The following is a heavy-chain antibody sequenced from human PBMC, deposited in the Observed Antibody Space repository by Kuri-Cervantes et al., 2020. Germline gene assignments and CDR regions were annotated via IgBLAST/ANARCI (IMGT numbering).Heavy chain of an antibody. J-gene: IGHJ4*02. CDR2: IYYSGST. CDR1: GYLISNGYY. V-gene: IGHV4-38-2*01. Sequence: SETLSLTCAVSGYLISNGYYWGWIRQPPGKGLEWIGNIYYSGSTNYNPSLKSRVTISADTSKNHFSLKLSSVTATDTAVYYCARRVYGSSADDWGQGTLVTVSS. D-gene: IGHD2-8*01. CDR3: ARRVYGSSADD.